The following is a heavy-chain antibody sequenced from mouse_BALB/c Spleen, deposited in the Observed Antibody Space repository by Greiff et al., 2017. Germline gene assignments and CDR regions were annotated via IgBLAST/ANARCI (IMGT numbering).Heavy chain of an antibody. J-gene: IGHJ1*01. Sequence: EVKLLESGPSLVKPSQTLSLTCSVTGDSITSGYWNWIRKFPGNKLEYMGYISYSGSTYYNPSLKSRISITRDTSKNQYYLQLNSVTTEDTATYYCASPNYYGSSHWYFDVWGAGTTVTVSS. CDR2: ISYSGST. CDR3: ASPNYYGSSHWYFDV. CDR1: GDSITSGY. V-gene: IGHV3-8*02. D-gene: IGHD1-1*01.